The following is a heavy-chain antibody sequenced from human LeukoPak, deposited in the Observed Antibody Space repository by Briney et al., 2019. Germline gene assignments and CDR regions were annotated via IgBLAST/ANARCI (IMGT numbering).Heavy chain of an antibody. CDR2: ISSSGGNT. Sequence: GGSLRLSCAASGFTFSSHAISWVRQAPGKGLAWVSAISSSGGNTYYADSVKGRFSVSRDNSKNTVSLQINSLRADDTAVYYCAKEYTSPGPFDHWGQGTLVTVSS. D-gene: IGHD2-2*01. CDR3: AKEYTSPGPFDH. V-gene: IGHV3-23*01. J-gene: IGHJ4*02. CDR1: GFTFSSHA.